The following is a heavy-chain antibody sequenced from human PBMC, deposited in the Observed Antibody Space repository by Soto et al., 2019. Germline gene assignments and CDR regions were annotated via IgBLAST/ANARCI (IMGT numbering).Heavy chain of an antibody. V-gene: IGHV5-10-1*01. Sequence: PGESLKISCKGSGYSFTSYWISWVRQMPGKGLEWMGRIDPSDSYTNYSPSFQGHVTISADKSISTAYLQWSSPKASDTAMYYCARLTYYYDSSGPRGAFDIWGQGTMVTVSS. D-gene: IGHD3-22*01. CDR1: GYSFTSYW. CDR2: IDPSDSYT. J-gene: IGHJ3*02. CDR3: ARLTYYYDSSGPRGAFDI.